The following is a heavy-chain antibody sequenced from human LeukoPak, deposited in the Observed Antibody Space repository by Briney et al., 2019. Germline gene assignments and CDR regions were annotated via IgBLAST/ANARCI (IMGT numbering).Heavy chain of an antibody. CDR3: ATGSMVRGPNVGAYYYYYMDV. D-gene: IGHD3-10*01. Sequence: ASVKVSCKASGGTFSSYAISWVRQAPGQGLEWMGGIIPIFGTANYAQKFQGRVTITADKSTSTAYMELRSLRSDDTAVYYCATGSMVRGPNVGAYYYYYMDVWGKGTTVTISS. CDR2: IIPIFGTA. J-gene: IGHJ6*03. CDR1: GGTFSSYA. V-gene: IGHV1-69*06.